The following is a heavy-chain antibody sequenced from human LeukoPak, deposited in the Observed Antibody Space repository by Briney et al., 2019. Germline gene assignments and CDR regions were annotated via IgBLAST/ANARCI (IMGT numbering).Heavy chain of an antibody. J-gene: IGHJ4*02. CDR1: GGSISSSSYY. Sequence: SETLSLTCTVSGGSISSSSYYWGWIRQPPGKGLEWIGSIYYSGSTYYNPSLKSRVTISVDTSKNQFSLKLSSVTAADTAVYYCAGTGMSFCGGDCYPHSDTIDYWGQGTLVAVSS. D-gene: IGHD2-21*02. CDR2: IYYSGST. CDR3: AGTGMSFCGGDCYPHSDTIDY. V-gene: IGHV4-39*01.